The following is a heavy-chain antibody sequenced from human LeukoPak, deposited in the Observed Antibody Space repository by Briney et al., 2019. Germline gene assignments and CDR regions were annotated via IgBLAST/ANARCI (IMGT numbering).Heavy chain of an antibody. CDR3: VRDSYCSGAICPELNWFDP. V-gene: IGHV3-23*01. Sequence: QSGGSLRLSCAASGFTFSSYAMSWVRQAPGKGLEWVSAISGGGGRTYYPDSVKGHFIISRDNSKNTLYLQMNSLRAEDTAVYYCVRDSYCSGAICPELNWFDPWGHGTLVTVSS. CDR2: ISGGGGRT. J-gene: IGHJ5*02. CDR1: GFTFSSYA. D-gene: IGHD2-15*01.